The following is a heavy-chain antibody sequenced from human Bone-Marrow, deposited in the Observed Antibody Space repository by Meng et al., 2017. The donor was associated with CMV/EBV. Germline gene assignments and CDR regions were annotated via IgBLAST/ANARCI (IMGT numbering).Heavy chain of an antibody. J-gene: IGHJ2*01. CDR1: GFTFSSYE. V-gene: IGHV3-48*03. Sequence: SLKISCAASGFTFSSYEMNWVRQAPGKGLEWVSYISSSGSTIYHADSVKGRFNIPRDNAQNSLYLQMNSLRAEDTAVYYCARAYDFWSGCNWYFDLWGRGTLVTVSS. D-gene: IGHD3-3*01. CDR3: ARAYDFWSGCNWYFDL. CDR2: ISSSGSTI.